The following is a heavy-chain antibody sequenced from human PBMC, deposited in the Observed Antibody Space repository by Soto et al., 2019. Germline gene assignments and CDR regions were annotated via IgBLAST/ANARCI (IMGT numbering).Heavy chain of an antibody. CDR1: GFTFSSYG. Sequence: GGSLRLSCAASGFTFSSYGMHWVRQAPGKGLEWVAVISFDGSNKYYADSVKGRFTISRDNSKNTVYLQMNSLRAEDTAVYYYAKDQSDIVVVVAATGFQHWGQGTLVTVSS. D-gene: IGHD2-15*01. CDR2: ISFDGSNK. V-gene: IGHV3-30*18. J-gene: IGHJ1*01. CDR3: AKDQSDIVVVVAATGFQH.